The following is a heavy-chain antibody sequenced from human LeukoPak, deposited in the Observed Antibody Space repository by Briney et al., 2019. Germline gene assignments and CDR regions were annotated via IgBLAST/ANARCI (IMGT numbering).Heavy chain of an antibody. CDR2: INSDGSNT. CDR1: GFTFSSYW. CDR3: ARSHYYDSSGLYTLGADAFDI. J-gene: IGHJ3*02. V-gene: IGHV3-74*01. Sequence: TGGSLRLSCAASGFTFSSYWMHWVRHAPGKGLVWVSRINSDGSNTNYADSVKGRFTISRDNAKNTLYLQMNSLRAEDTAVYYCARSHYYDSSGLYTLGADAFDIWGQGTMVTVSS. D-gene: IGHD3-22*01.